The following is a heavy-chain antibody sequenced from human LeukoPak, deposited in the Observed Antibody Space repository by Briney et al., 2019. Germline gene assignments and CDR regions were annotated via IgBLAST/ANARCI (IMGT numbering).Heavy chain of an antibody. CDR1: GGSISSGDYY. V-gene: IGHV4-30-4*01. CDR3: ARGRGRGYCSGGSCTGWFDP. Sequence: SQTLSLTCTVSGGSISSGDYYWSWIRQPPGKGLEWIGYIYYSGSTYYNPSLKSRVTISVDTSKNQFSLKLSSVTAADTAVYYCARGRGRGYCSGGSCTGWFDPWGQGTLVTVSS. J-gene: IGHJ5*02. CDR2: IYYSGST. D-gene: IGHD2-15*01.